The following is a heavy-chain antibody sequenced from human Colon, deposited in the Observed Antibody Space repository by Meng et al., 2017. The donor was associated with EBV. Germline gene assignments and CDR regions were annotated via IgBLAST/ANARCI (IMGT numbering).Heavy chain of an antibody. CDR2: INHSGST. J-gene: IGHJ4*02. CDR3: ARLYPPDQWLLTSDTSEY. D-gene: IGHD6-19*01. V-gene: IGHV4-34*01. Sequence: RQRVGAGLLKPSGTLSLHCPVYGGSYSGNDWTWIRQPPGKGLECIGEINHSGSTNYNPSLKSRVTISTDTSKNQFSLKVKSVTAADTAVYFCARLYPPDQWLLTSDTSEYWGQGTLVTVSS. CDR1: GGSYSGND.